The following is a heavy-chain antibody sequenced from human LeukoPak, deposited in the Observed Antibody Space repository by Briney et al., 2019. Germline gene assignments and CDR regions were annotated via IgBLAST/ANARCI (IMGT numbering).Heavy chain of an antibody. CDR1: GFTFSSYS. CDR3: ARIYYGSGSQTLDY. J-gene: IGHJ4*02. V-gene: IGHV3-21*01. CDR2: ISSSSSYI. Sequence: GGSLRLSCAASGFTFSSYSMNWVRQAPGKGLEWVSSISSSSSYIYYADSVKGRFTISRDNAKNSLYLQLNSLRAEDTAVYYCARIYYGSGSQTLDYWGQGTLVTVSS. D-gene: IGHD3-10*01.